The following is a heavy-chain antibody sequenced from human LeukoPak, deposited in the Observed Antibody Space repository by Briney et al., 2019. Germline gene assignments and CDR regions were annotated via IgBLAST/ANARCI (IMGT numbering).Heavy chain of an antibody. J-gene: IGHJ4*02. D-gene: IGHD3-22*01. CDR3: ARGDMIVVVSDFDY. V-gene: IGHV1-2*06. CDR2: INPNSGGT. Sequence: ASVKVSCKASGYTFTGYYMHWVRQAPGQGLEWMGRINPNSGGTNYAQKFRGRVTMTRDTSISTAYMELSRLRSDDTAVYYCARGDMIVVVSDFDYWGQGTLVTVSS. CDR1: GYTFTGYY.